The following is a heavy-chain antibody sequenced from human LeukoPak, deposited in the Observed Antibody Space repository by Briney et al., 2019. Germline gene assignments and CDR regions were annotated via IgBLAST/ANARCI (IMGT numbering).Heavy chain of an antibody. CDR1: GFTFISYV. J-gene: IGHJ3*02. Sequence: GGALRLSCAASGFTFISYVMHWVRQAPGKGREGVAVIWYDGSNKYYADTVKGRFTISRDNSKNTLYLQMHSLRAEDTAVYYCASSRGLSGRMYVFDIWGQGTMVTVSS. V-gene: IGHV3-33*01. D-gene: IGHD2-15*01. CDR2: IWYDGSNK. CDR3: ASSRGLSGRMYVFDI.